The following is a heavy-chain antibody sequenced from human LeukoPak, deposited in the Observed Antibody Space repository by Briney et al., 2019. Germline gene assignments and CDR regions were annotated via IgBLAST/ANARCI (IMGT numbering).Heavy chain of an antibody. CDR1: GGSISGYY. CDR3: ARSGNISNWVYQLLNWFDP. V-gene: IGHV4-34*01. J-gene: IGHJ5*02. Sequence: SETLSLTCTVSGGSISGYYWSWIRQPPGKGLEWIGEINHSGSTNYNPSLKSRVTISVDTSKNQFSLKLSSVTAADTAVYYCARSGNISNWVYQLLNWFDPWGQGTLVTVSS. CDR2: INHSGST. D-gene: IGHD2-2*01.